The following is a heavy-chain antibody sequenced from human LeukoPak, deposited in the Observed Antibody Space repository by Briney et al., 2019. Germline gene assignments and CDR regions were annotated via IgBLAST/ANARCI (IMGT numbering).Heavy chain of an antibody. V-gene: IGHV3-33*06. CDR3: AKDSRRDWSSTSCYGTFDY. Sequence: PGGSLRLSCAASGFTFSSYGMHWVRQAPGKGLEWVAVIWYDGSNKYYADSVKGRFTISRDNSKNTLYLQMNSLRAEDTAVYYCAKDSRRDWSSTSCYGTFDYWGQGTLVTVSS. D-gene: IGHD2-2*01. J-gene: IGHJ4*01. CDR2: IWYDGSNK. CDR1: GFTFSSYG.